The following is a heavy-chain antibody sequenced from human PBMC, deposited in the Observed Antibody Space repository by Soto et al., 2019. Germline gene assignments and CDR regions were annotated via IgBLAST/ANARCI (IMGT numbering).Heavy chain of an antibody. V-gene: IGHV4-34*01. J-gene: IGHJ6*03. D-gene: IGHD6-6*01. Sequence: SETLSLTCAVYGGSFSGYYWSWIRQPPGKGLEWIGEINHSGSTNYNPSLKSRVTISVDTSKNQFSLKLSSVTAADTAVYYCARGTIAARRGGAVYYMDVWGKGTTVTVSS. CDR1: GGSFSGYY. CDR3: ARGTIAARRGGAVYYMDV. CDR2: INHSGST.